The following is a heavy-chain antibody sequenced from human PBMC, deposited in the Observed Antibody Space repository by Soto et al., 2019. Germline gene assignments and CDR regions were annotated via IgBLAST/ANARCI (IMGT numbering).Heavy chain of an antibody. J-gene: IGHJ6*02. CDR2: MNPNSGNT. CDR3: ARGGIALEDYYYYGMDV. Sequence: GASVKVSCRASGYSFTSYDINWVRQATGQGLEWMGWMNPNSGNTGYAQKFQGRVTMTRNTSISTAYMELSSLRSEDTAVYYCARGGIALEDYYYYGMDVWGQGTTVTVSS. D-gene: IGHD6-13*01. V-gene: IGHV1-8*01. CDR1: GYSFTSYD.